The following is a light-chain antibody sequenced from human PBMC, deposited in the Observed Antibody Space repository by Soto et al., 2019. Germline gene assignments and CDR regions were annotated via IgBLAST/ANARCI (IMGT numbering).Light chain of an antibody. CDR1: SSNIGSKT. V-gene: IGLV1-44*01. CDR2: SNY. J-gene: IGLJ1*01. Sequence: QSALTQPASASGTPGQRVTISCSGSSSNIGSKTVNWHQQLPGTAPKLLIYSNYQRPSGVPDRFSGSKSGTSASLAISGLQSQDEADYYCAAWDASLNGYVFGTGTKVTVL. CDR3: AAWDASLNGYV.